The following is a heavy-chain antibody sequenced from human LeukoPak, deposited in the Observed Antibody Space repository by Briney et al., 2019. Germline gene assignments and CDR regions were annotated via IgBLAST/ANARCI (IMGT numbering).Heavy chain of an antibody. CDR3: ARGDYYGSGSQTNWFDP. J-gene: IGHJ5*02. CDR2: IYYSGST. D-gene: IGHD3-10*01. CDR1: GGSISSSSYY. V-gene: IGHV4-39*01. Sequence: SETLSLTCTVSGGSISSSSYYWGWIRQPPGKGLEWIGSIYYSGSTYYNPSLKSRVTISVDTSKNQFSLKLSSVTAADTAVYYCARGDYYGSGSQTNWFDPWGQGTLVTVSS.